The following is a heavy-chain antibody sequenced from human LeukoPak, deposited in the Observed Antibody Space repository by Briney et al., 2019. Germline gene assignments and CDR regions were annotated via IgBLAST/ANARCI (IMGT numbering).Heavy chain of an antibody. CDR1: GYSFTTYW. D-gene: IGHD5-12*01. Sequence: GESLKVSCKGSGYSFTTYWIGWVRQMPGKGLEWMGIIYPGDSDTRYSPSFQGQVTISADKSVSTAFLQWSSLKASDTAMYYCARPLVATNAFDIWGQGTMVTVSS. CDR3: ARPLVATNAFDI. V-gene: IGHV5-51*01. J-gene: IGHJ3*02. CDR2: IYPGDSDT.